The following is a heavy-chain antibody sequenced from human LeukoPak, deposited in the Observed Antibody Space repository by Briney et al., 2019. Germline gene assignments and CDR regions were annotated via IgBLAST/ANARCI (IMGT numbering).Heavy chain of an antibody. V-gene: IGHV1-69*04. CDR2: IIPILGIA. Sequence: GASVKVSCKASGYIFTSYGISWVRQAPGRGLEWMGRIIPILGIANYAQKFQGRVTITADKSTSTAYMELSSLRSEDTAVYYCARTTTVTREYFQHWGQGTLVTVSS. CDR3: ARTTTVTREYFQH. D-gene: IGHD4-11*01. CDR1: GYIFTSYG. J-gene: IGHJ1*01.